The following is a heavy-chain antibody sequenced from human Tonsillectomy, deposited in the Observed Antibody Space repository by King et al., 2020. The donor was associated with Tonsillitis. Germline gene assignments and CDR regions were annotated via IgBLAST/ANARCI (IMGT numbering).Heavy chain of an antibody. J-gene: IGHJ5*02. D-gene: IGHD5-12*01. CDR3: AKNINVDILATILDWFDP. V-gene: IGHV3-23*04. CDR2: ISGSGGNT. CDR1: GFSFSSYA. Sequence: VQLVESGGGLVQPGGSLRLSCAASGFSFSSYAMSWVRQAPEKGLEWVSGISGSGGNTYYADSVKGRFTISRDNSKNTLYLQMNRLRVEDTAVYYCAKNINVDILATILDWFDPWGQGTLVTVSS.